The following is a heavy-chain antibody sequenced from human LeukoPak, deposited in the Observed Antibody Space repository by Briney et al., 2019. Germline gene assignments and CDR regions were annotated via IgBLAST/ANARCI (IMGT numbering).Heavy chain of an antibody. CDR2: INKDGSEE. D-gene: IGHD2-21*02. CDR3: ARDVVRGGDCDY. Sequence: GGSLRLSCAASGFTFTNYWMQWVRQAPGGGPEWLANINKDGSEEYYADSVKGRFTISRDNAKNSLYLQMNSLRAEDTAVYYCARDVVRGGDCDYWGQGTLVAVSS. CDR1: GFTFTNYW. V-gene: IGHV3-7*01. J-gene: IGHJ4*02.